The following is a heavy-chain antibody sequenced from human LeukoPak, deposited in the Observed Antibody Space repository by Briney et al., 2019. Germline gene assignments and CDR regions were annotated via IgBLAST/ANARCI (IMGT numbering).Heavy chain of an antibody. CDR2: ISSSSSYT. Sequence: PGGSLRLSCAASGSTFSDYYTSWIRQAPGKGLEWVSYISSSSSYTNYADSVKGRFTISRDNAKNSLYLQMNSLRAEDTAVYYCAREGAYDSVWGSYRYFDYWGQGTLVTVSS. CDR3: AREGAYDSVWGSYRYFDY. CDR1: GSTFSDYY. V-gene: IGHV3-11*05. J-gene: IGHJ4*02. D-gene: IGHD3-16*02.